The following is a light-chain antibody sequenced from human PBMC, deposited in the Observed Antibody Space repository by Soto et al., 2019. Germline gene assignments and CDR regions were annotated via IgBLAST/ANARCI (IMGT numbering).Light chain of an antibody. CDR2: AAS. J-gene: IGKJ1*01. CDR3: QQSYRTPWT. Sequence: DIQMTRSPSSLSASVGDIVTIPCRASQSISSWLAWYQQKPGKAPKLLIYAASSLQSGVPSRFSGSGSWTDFTLTISSLPPEDFATYYCQQSYRTPWTFGQGTKVDIK. V-gene: IGKV1-39*01. CDR1: QSISSW.